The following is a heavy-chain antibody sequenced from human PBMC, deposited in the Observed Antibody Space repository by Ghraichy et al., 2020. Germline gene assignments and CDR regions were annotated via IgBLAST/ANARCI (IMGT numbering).Heavy chain of an antibody. D-gene: IGHD3-16*01. Sequence: GGSLRLSCAASGFTFSSYSMNWVRQAPGKGLEWLSYIGTSSSLIYYGDSLEGRFTISRDNALNSLFLQMNSLRDEDTAVYYCVRDYAYAFDVWGQGTTVTVSS. J-gene: IGHJ3*01. CDR3: VRDYAYAFDV. CDR1: GFTFSSYS. V-gene: IGHV3-48*02. CDR2: IGTSSSLI.